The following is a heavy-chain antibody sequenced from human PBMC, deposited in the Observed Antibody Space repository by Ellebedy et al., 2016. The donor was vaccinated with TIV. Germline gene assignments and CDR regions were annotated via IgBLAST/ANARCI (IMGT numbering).Heavy chain of an antibody. CDR1: GFTLSIHA. D-gene: IGHD3-10*01. Sequence: GESLKISXADSGFTLSIHAKSWVRQAPGKGLEWVSSITGSGGSTYYADSVKGRFTISRDNSRNTVYLQMNSLRLEDTAVYYCAKVRSSEFYNKYDMDVWGQGTTVTVSS. CDR2: ITGSGGST. CDR3: AKVRSSEFYNKYDMDV. J-gene: IGHJ6*02. V-gene: IGHV3-23*01.